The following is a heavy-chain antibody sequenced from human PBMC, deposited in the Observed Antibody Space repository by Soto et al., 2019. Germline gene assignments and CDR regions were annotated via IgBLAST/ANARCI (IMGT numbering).Heavy chain of an antibody. J-gene: IGHJ5*02. V-gene: IGHV1-69*04. CDR3: ARDDVGYCSGGSCSTDPIYNWFDP. CDR2: IFPKLGIA. CDR1: GGSFSSYA. D-gene: IGHD2-15*01. Sequence: ASVKVSCKASGGSFSSYAISWVRQAPGQGLEWMGRIFPKLGIANYAQKFQGRVTITADESTSTAYMELSSLRFEDTAVYYCARDDVGYCSGGSCSTDPIYNWFDPWGPGTLVTVSS.